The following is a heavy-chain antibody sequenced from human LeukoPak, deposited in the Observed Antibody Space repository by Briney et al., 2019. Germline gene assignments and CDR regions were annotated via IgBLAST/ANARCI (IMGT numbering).Heavy chain of an antibody. V-gene: IGHV3-23*01. D-gene: IGHD6-19*01. CDR1: GFTLGSYW. J-gene: IGHJ4*02. Sequence: GGSLRLSCAASGFTLGSYWMAWVRQAPGKELEWVSSITGTGGGTYYADSVKGRFTISRDNSKNTLYLQMSGLRADDTAIYYCATLRRLVDFDCWGQGTLVTVSS. CDR3: ATLRRLVDFDC. CDR2: ITGTGGGT.